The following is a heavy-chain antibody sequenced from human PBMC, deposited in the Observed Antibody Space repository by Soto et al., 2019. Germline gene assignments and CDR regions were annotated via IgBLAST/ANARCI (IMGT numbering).Heavy chain of an antibody. V-gene: IGHV3-23*01. CDR1: GFTFSSFS. CDR3: AKKVNSGSGSQFFDY. CDR2: TGGDGGAT. Sequence: EVQLLESGGGLVQPGGSLRLSCAASGFTFSSFSMSWVSQAPGKGLEWVSGFSTGGDGGATYYADSVKGRFTISRDNSNNKFFLQMNSLRADDTAIYYCAKKVNSGSGSQFFDYWGQGALVTVSS. J-gene: IGHJ4*02. D-gene: IGHD3-10*01.